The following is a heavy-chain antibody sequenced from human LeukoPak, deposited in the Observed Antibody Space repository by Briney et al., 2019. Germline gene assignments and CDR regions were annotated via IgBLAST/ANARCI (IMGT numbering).Heavy chain of an antibody. Sequence: SQTLSLTCAVYGRTFSGYYWSCIRQPPGKGLEWIGEINHSGSTNYNPSLKSRFTISVDTSKNQFSLKLSSVTAADTAVYYCARLGRTYSNYVIYYYGMDVWGQGTTVTVSS. CDR3: ARLGRTYSNYVIYYYGMDV. CDR2: INHSGST. V-gene: IGHV4-34*01. J-gene: IGHJ6*02. D-gene: IGHD4-11*01. CDR1: GRTFSGYY.